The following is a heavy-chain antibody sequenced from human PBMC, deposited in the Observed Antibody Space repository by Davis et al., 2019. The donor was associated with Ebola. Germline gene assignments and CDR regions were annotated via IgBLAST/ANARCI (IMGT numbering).Heavy chain of an antibody. CDR1: GYTFTSYG. D-gene: IGHD3-10*01. Sequence: ASVKVSCKASGYTFTSYGISWVRQAPGQGLEWMGIINPSGGSTSYAQKFQGRVTMTRDTSTSTVYMELSSLRSEDTAVYYCATPMGRGYIDYWGQGTLVTVSS. CDR3: ATPMGRGYIDY. J-gene: IGHJ4*02. CDR2: INPSGGST. V-gene: IGHV1-46*03.